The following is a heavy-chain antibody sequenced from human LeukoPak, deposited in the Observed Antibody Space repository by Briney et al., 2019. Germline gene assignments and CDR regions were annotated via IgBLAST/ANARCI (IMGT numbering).Heavy chain of an antibody. V-gene: IGHV1-69*01. D-gene: IGHD3-22*01. CDR2: IIPIFGTA. J-gene: IGHJ4*02. CDR1: GGTFSSYA. Sequence: SVKVSCKASGGTFSSYAISWVRQAPGQGLEWMGGIIPIFGTANYAQKFQGRVTITADESTSTAYMELSSLRSEDTAVYYCARATPYDSSGYYLPDYWGQGTLVTASS. CDR3: ARATPYDSSGYYLPDY.